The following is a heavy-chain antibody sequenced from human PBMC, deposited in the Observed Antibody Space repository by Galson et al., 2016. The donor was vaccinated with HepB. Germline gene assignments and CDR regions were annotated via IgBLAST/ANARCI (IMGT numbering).Heavy chain of an antibody. Sequence: SVKVSCKVSGYSLTELSLHWVRQSPGKGLEWLGGYDPEDDETVYAKKFQGRVSMSENTSSDTAYMELRSLKSDDTAVYFCARGVSGRFDFWGQGSLVTVSS. CDR3: ARGVSGRFDF. CDR2: YDPEDDET. J-gene: IGHJ4*02. D-gene: IGHD5/OR15-5a*01. V-gene: IGHV1-24*01. CDR1: GYSLTELS.